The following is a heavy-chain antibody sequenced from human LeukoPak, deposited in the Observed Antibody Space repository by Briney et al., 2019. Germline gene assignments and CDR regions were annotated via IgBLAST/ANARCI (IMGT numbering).Heavy chain of an antibody. V-gene: IGHV1-18*01. Sequence: VASVKVSCKASGYTFTNYGVSWVRQAPGQGLEWMGWISAYNGNTDYAQKLQGRVTMTTDTSTSTAYMELRSLRSDDTAVYYCARVLAYCSSTSCHDYWGRGTLVTVYS. J-gene: IGHJ4*02. CDR2: ISAYNGNT. CDR1: GYTFTNYG. CDR3: ARVLAYCSSTSCHDY. D-gene: IGHD2-2*01.